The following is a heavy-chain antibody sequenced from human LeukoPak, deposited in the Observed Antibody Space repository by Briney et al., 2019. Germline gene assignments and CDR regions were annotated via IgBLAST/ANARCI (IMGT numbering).Heavy chain of an antibody. V-gene: IGHV3-30*14. D-gene: IGHD5-12*01. CDR3: ARGPSGYHNT. J-gene: IGHJ4*02. CDR1: GFTFSSYA. Sequence: PGGSLRLSCAASGFTFSSYAMHWVRQAPGKGLEGVAVILYDRSNQYYADSVKGRFTISRDNSKNTLYLQMNSLRAEDTAVYYCARGPSGYHNTGGQGTLVTVSS. CDR2: ILYDRSNQ.